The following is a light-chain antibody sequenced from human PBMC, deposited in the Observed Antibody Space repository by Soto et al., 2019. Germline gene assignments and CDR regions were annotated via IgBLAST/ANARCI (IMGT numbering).Light chain of an antibody. V-gene: IGLV2-14*01. Sequence: QFALTQPASVSGSPGQSITISCTGTSSDVGGYDYVSWYQQHPGKAPKLMIYEVSNRPSGVSNRFSGSKSGNTASLTISGLQAEDEADYYCSSYTSSSTAIVFGTGTKVTVL. J-gene: IGLJ1*01. CDR2: EVS. CDR3: SSYTSSSTAIV. CDR1: SSDVGGYDY.